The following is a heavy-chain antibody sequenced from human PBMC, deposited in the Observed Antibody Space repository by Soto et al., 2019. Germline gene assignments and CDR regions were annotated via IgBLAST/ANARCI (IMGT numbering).Heavy chain of an antibody. V-gene: IGHV3-48*01. D-gene: IGHD1-26*01. CDR3: ARDKARSPLDY. CDR2: ISSSSSSI. CDR1: GFTFSSYS. Sequence: EVQLVESGGGLVQPGGSLRLSCAASGFTFSSYSMNWVRQAPWKGLEWVSYISSSSSSIYYEDSVKGRFTISRDNAKNSLYLQMTSLRAEDTDVYYCARDKARSPLDYWGQGTLVTVSS. J-gene: IGHJ4*02.